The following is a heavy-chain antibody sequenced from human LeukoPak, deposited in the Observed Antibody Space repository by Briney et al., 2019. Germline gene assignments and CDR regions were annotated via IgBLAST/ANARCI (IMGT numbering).Heavy chain of an antibody. Sequence: GGSLRLSCAASGFTFSSYAISWVRQAPGKGLEWVSAISGSGGSTYYADSVKGRFTISRDNSKNTLYLQMNSLRAEDTAVYYCAKDRRYYDTRTPLAYYYYMDVWGKGTTVTVSS. D-gene: IGHD3-22*01. J-gene: IGHJ6*03. CDR1: GFTFSSYA. CDR2: ISGSGGST. CDR3: AKDRRYYDTRTPLAYYYYMDV. V-gene: IGHV3-23*01.